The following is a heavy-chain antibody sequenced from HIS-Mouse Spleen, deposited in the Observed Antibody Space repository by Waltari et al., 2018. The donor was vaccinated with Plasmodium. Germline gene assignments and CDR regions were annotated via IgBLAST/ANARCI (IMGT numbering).Heavy chain of an antibody. Sequence: QVQLVQSGAEVKKPGASVKVSCKASGYTFTSYYMHLVRQAPGQGLEWMGIIHPRGGRTSYAQKFQGRVTMTRDTSTSTVYMELSSLRSEDTAVYYCARDLFRIGVAGTEYYYGMDVWGQGTTVTVSS. CDR3: ARDLFRIGVAGTEYYYGMDV. CDR1: GYTFTSYY. CDR2: IHPRGGRT. J-gene: IGHJ6*02. D-gene: IGHD6-19*01. V-gene: IGHV1-46*01.